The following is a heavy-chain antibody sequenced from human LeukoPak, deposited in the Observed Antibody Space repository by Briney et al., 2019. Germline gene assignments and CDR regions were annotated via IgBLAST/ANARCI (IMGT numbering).Heavy chain of an antibody. CDR1: EXSFSSYW. V-gene: IGHV3-74*01. Sequence: GGSLRLSCVGSEXSFSSYWMHWVRQAPEKGLEWVSSIKYDGSATTFADSVKGRFSISTDSAKNTAYLQMNSLRVEDTAIYYCAMDINGDLFHVWGQGTLVTVSS. D-gene: IGHD2-2*03. CDR3: AMDINGDLFHV. CDR2: IKYDGSAT. J-gene: IGHJ4*02.